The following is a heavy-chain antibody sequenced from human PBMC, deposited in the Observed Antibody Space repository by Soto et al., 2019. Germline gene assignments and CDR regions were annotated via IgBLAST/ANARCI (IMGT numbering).Heavy chain of an antibody. CDR3: ARLYTYGYYHFDH. J-gene: IGHJ4*02. CDR1: GDSISGGNYY. D-gene: IGHD3-22*01. V-gene: IGHV4-31*03. Sequence: SETLSLTCTVSGDSISGGNYYWTWIRQHPGRGLEWIGYIYYTGTTHYSPSLQSRVTMSVDTSKNQISLTLTSLTPADTAVYFCARLYTYGYYHFDHWGQGTLVPVSS. CDR2: IYYTGTT.